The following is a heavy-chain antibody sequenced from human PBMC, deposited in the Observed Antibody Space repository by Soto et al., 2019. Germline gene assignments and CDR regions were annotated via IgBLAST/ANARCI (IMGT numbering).Heavy chain of an antibody. CDR2: ISSSSNTI. CDR1: GFTFSSYS. D-gene: IGHD5-18*01. CDR3: ARGGYRNFDY. J-gene: IGHJ4*02. Sequence: EVQLVESGGGLVQPGGSLRLSCAASGFTFSSYSMNWVRQAPGKGLEWISYISSSSNTIYYADSMKGRFTISRDNARNSLYLQLNGLRAEGTAVYYCARGGYRNFDYWGQGTLVTVSS. V-gene: IGHV3-48*01.